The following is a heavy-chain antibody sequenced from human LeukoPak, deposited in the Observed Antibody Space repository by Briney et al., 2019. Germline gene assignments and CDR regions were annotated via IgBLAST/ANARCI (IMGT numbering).Heavy chain of an antibody. V-gene: IGHV3-48*03. Sequence: GGSLRLSCAASGLTFSSYEMNWVRQAPGKGLEWVSYISSSGSTIYYADSVKGRFTISRDNAKNSLYLQMNSLRAEDTAVYYCALCPVIGQNYFDYWGQGTLVTVSS. J-gene: IGHJ4*02. D-gene: IGHD3-16*02. CDR3: ALCPVIGQNYFDY. CDR2: ISSSGSTI. CDR1: GLTFSSYE.